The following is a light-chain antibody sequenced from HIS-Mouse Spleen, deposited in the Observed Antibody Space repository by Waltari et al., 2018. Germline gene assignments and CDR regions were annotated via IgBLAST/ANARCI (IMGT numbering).Light chain of an antibody. CDR2: QDS. CDR3: QAWDSSTAV. CDR1: TLGDKY. V-gene: IGLV3-1*01. Sequence: SYELTQPPSVSVSPGQTASITFSGDTLGDKYPCWYQQKPGQSPVLVNYQDSKRPPGIPERFSGSNSGNTATLTISGTQAMDEADYYCQAWDSSTAVFGTGTKVTVL. J-gene: IGLJ1*01.